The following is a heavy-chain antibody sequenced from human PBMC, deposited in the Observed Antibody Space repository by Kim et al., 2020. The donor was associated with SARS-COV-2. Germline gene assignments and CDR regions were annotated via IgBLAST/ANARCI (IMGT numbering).Heavy chain of an antibody. J-gene: IGHJ6*02. Sequence: SLKGRYTISKDNAKNSLYLQMNSLRDEGTAVYYCARIVGATSYYYYGMDVWGQGTTVTVSS. V-gene: IGHV3-48*02. D-gene: IGHD1-26*01. CDR3: ARIVGATSYYYYGMDV.